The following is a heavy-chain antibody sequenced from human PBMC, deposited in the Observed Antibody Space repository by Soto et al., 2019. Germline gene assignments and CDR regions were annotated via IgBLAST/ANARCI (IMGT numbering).Heavy chain of an antibody. CDR1: GFTFSNYA. CDR2: ISGGGDGT. J-gene: IGHJ3*02. CDR3: AKKGLVSLTTYCNSGDCHYAFDI. V-gene: IGHV3-23*01. Sequence: EVQLFESGGGLVQPGGSLRLSCAASGFTFSNYAMTWVRQAPGKGLELVSTISGGGDGTFYADSVKGRFTISRDNPRNTVYLQMNILRAEDTAVYYCAKKGLVSLTTYCNSGDCHYAFDIWGQGTMVTVSS. D-gene: IGHD2-21*02.